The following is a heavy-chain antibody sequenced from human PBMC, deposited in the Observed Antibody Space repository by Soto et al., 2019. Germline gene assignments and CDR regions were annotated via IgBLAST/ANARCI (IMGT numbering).Heavy chain of an antibody. D-gene: IGHD6-13*01. J-gene: IGHJ5*02. Sequence: GGSLRLSCAASGFTFRSFTMNWVRQAPGKGLERVSTISSNSAYIYYTDALRGRFTISRDNAKNSLHLQMNSLRAEDTAVYYCTRDASRDSSARGWFDPWGPGTLVTVSS. CDR3: TRDASRDSSARGWFDP. V-gene: IGHV3-21*01. CDR2: ISSNSAYI. CDR1: GFTFRSFT.